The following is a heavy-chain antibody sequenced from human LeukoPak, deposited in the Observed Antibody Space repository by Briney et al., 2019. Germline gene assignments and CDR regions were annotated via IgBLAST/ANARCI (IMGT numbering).Heavy chain of an antibody. J-gene: IGHJ4*02. CDR3: AKSPRAPAMVTVFDY. CDR2: ISGSGGST. D-gene: IGHD5-18*01. V-gene: IGHV3-23*01. Sequence: GGSLRLSCAASGFTFSSYAMSWVRQAPGKGLEWVSAISGSGGSTYYADSVKGRFTISRGNSKNTLYLQMNSLRAEDTAVYYCAKSPRAPAMVTVFDYWGQGTLVTVSS. CDR1: GFTFSSYA.